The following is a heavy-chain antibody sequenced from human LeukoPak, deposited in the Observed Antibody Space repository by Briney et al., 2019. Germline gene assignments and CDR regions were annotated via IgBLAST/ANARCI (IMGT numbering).Heavy chain of an antibody. Sequence: GGSLRLSCAASRFTFSSYWMSWVRQAPGKGLEWVADIKQDGSEKYYVDSVKGRFTISRDNAKNSLYLQMNSLRAEDTAVYCCRVWIQLWNRDFWGQGTLVTVSS. D-gene: IGHD5-18*01. J-gene: IGHJ4*02. CDR3: RVWIQLWNRDF. V-gene: IGHV3-7*01. CDR2: IKQDGSEK. CDR1: RFTFSSYW.